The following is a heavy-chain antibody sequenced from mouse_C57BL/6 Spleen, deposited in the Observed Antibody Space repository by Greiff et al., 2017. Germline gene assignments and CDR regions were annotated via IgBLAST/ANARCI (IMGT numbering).Heavy chain of an antibody. D-gene: IGHD1-1*01. Sequence: VQLQQSGAELVRPGASVTLSCKASGYTFTDYEMHWVKQTPVHGLEWIGAIDPETGGTAYNQKFKGKAILTADKSSSTAYMELRSLTSEDSAVYYCTRSGTTVVKFAYWGQGTLVTVSA. CDR2: IDPETGGT. J-gene: IGHJ3*01. CDR3: TRSGTTVVKFAY. V-gene: IGHV1-15*01. CDR1: GYTFTDYE.